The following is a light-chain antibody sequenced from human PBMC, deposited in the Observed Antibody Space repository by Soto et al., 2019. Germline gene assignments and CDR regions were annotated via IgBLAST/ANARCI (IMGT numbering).Light chain of an antibody. J-gene: IGKJ4*01. CDR3: QQTNSFPLT. Sequence: DIQMPQSPSSVSASVGDRVTITCRASQGLSAWLAWYQQKPGKAPKLLIYGASRLQSGVPTRFSGSGSGTDFTLTITSLQPEDFATYYCQQTNSFPLTFGGGTKVDIK. CDR2: GAS. V-gene: IGKV1-12*01. CDR1: QGLSAW.